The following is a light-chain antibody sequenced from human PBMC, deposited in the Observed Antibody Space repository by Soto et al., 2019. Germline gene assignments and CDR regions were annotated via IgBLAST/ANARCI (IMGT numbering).Light chain of an antibody. CDR3: QQSFTTPGT. V-gene: IGKV1-39*01. J-gene: IGKJ1*01. Sequence: DIQMTQSPSSLSASVGDRVTITCRASQSIGTYLNWYQQNPGKAPNLLIYAASRLQSGVPSRFSGSGSGTDFTLTISSLQPEDFATYYCQQSFTTPGTFGQGTKVEIK. CDR1: QSIGTY. CDR2: AAS.